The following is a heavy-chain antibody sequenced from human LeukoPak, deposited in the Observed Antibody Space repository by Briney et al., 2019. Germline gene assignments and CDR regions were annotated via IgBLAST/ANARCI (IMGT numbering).Heavy chain of an antibody. CDR3: ARGGVSRWLQLIV. D-gene: IGHD5-24*01. J-gene: IGHJ4*02. CDR1: GGSISSSNW. CDR2: IYHSGST. V-gene: IGHV4-4*02. Sequence: SGTLSLTCAVSGGSISSSNWWSWVRQPPGKGLEWIGEIYHSGSTNYNPSLKSRVTTSVDKSKNQFSLKLSSVTAADTAVYYCARGGVSRWLQLIVWGQGTLVTVSS.